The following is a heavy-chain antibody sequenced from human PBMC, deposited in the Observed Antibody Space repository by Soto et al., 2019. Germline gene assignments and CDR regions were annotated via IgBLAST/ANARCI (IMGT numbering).Heavy chain of an antibody. CDR1: GYSFTNNW. CDR2: IYPGDSNT. J-gene: IGHJ6*02. D-gene: IGHD6-19*01. V-gene: IGHV5-51*01. Sequence: LKISCKGSGYSFTNNWIGWVRQMPGKGLEWMGIIYPGDSNTRYSSSFQGQVTISADKSMNTAYLQWSSLKASDTAIYYCARQRSMADANYYYYGMDVWGQGTTVTVSS. CDR3: ARQRSMADANYYYYGMDV.